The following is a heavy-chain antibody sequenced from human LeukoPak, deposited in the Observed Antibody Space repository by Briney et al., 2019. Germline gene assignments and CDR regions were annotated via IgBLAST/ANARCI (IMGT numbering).Heavy chain of an antibody. CDR1: GYRFTSYW. CDR2: IYPGESDN. Sequence: GESLKISCKGSGYRFTSYWIGWGRRKPGKGRERMGIIYPGESDNRDSPSFQGQVPISADNSISTAYLQWSSLKASDTAFYYCARRPTRWLQFEYYFDYWGQGTLVTVSS. D-gene: IGHD5-24*01. CDR3: ARRPTRWLQFEYYFDY. V-gene: IGHV5-51*01. J-gene: IGHJ4*02.